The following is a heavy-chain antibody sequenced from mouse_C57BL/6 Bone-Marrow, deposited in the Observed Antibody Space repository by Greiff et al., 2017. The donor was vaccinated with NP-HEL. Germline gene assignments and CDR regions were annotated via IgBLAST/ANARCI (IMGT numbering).Heavy chain of an antibody. V-gene: IGHV5-6*01. D-gene: IGHD2-5*01. J-gene: IGHJ2*01. CDR3: ARHYYSNYFDY. CDR2: ISSGGSYT. Sequence: EVMLVESGGDLVKPGGSLKLSCAASGFTFSSYGMSWVRQTPDKRLEWVATISSGGSYTYYPDSVKGRFTISRDNAKYTLYLQMSSLKSEDTAMYYCARHYYSNYFDYWGQGTTLTVSS. CDR1: GFTFSSYG.